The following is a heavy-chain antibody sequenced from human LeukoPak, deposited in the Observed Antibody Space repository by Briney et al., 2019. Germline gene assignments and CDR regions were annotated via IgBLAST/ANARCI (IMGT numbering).Heavy chain of an antibody. CDR1: GFTFSSYW. CDR3: AHYDSSAYHAFDI. V-gene: IGHV3-74*01. J-gene: IGHJ3*02. Sequence: GGSLRLPCAASGFTFSSYWMHWVRQAPGKGLVWVSRINSDGSSTSYADSVKGRFTISRDNAKNTLYLQMNSLRAEDTAVYYCAHYDSSAYHAFDIWGQGTMVTVSS. CDR2: INSDGSST. D-gene: IGHD3-22*01.